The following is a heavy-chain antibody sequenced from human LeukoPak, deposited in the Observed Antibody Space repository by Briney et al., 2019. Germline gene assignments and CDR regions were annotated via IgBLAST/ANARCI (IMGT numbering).Heavy chain of an antibody. CDR1: GYTFTSYG. V-gene: IGHV1-18*01. J-gene: IGHJ4*02. Sequence: GASVKVSCKASGYTFTSYGISWVRQAPGQGLEWMGWISAYNGNTNYAQKLRGRVTMTTDTSTSTAYMELRSLRSDDTAVYYCARDRGAGAAAGVFDYWGQGTLVTVSS. D-gene: IGHD6-13*01. CDR2: ISAYNGNT. CDR3: ARDRGAGAAAGVFDY.